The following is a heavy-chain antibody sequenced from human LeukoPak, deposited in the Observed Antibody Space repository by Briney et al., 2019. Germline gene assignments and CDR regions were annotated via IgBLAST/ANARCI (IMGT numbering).Heavy chain of an antibody. V-gene: IGHV4-59*08. CDR3: ARHENVLGYCSGGSCYDDAFDI. Sequence: SETLSLTCTVSSGSISTYYWSWIRQPPGKGLEWIGYIYYSGSTNYNPSLKSRVTISVDTSENQFSLKLSSVTAADTAVYYCARHENVLGYCSGGSCYDDAFDIWGQGTMVTVSS. CDR2: IYYSGST. D-gene: IGHD2-15*01. CDR1: SGSISTYY. J-gene: IGHJ3*02.